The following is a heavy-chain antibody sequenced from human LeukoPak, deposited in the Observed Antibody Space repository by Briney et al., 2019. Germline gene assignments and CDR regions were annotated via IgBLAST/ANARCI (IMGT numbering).Heavy chain of an antibody. Sequence: SETLSLTCTVSGGSISSSSYYWGWIRQPPGKGLEWIGSIYYSGSTYYKSSLKSRVTISVDTSKNQFSLKLSSVTAADTAVYYCARGRDDSSGYYPFDYWGQGTLVTVSS. CDR3: ARGRDDSSGYYPFDY. CDR2: IYYSGST. J-gene: IGHJ4*02. D-gene: IGHD3-22*01. CDR1: GGSISSSSYY. V-gene: IGHV4-39*07.